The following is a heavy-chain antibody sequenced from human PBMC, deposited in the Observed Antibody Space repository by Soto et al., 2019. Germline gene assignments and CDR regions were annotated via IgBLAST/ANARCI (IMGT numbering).Heavy chain of an antibody. D-gene: IGHD6-6*01. CDR3: ANLLSRAARLSG. Sequence: EVQLLESGGGLVQPGGSLRLSCAASGFTFSSYAMSWVRQAPGKGLEWVSAISGSGGSTYYADSVKGRFTISRDNSNNTLYLQMNSLRAEDTAVYYCANLLSRAARLSGWGQGTLVTVSS. CDR2: ISGSGGST. V-gene: IGHV3-23*01. CDR1: GFTFSSYA. J-gene: IGHJ4*02.